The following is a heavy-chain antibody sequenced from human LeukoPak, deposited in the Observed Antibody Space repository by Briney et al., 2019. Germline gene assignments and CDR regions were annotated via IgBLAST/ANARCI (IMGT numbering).Heavy chain of an antibody. D-gene: IGHD3-16*02. CDR3: ARGMITFGGVIVYFDY. V-gene: IGHV3-20*04. CDR1: GFTFDDYG. Sequence: GGSLRLSCAASGFTFDDYGMSWVRQAPGKGLEWVSGINWNGGSTGYADSVKGRFTISRDNAKNSLYLQMNSLRAEDTALYYCARGMITFGGVIVYFDYWGQGTLVTVSS. CDR2: INWNGGST. J-gene: IGHJ4*02.